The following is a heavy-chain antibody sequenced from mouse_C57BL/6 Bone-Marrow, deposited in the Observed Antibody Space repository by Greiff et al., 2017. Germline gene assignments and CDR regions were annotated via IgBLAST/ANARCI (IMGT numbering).Heavy chain of an antibody. Sequence: EVMLVESGEGLVKPGGSLKLSCAASGFTFSSYAMSWVRQTPEKRLEWVAYISSGGDYTYYADTVKGRFTISRDNARNTLYLQMSSLRSEDPAMYYCTRITTVVYYYAMDYWGQGTSVTVSS. D-gene: IGHD1-1*01. J-gene: IGHJ4*01. CDR2: ISSGGDYT. CDR1: GFTFSSYA. CDR3: TRITTVVYYYAMDY. V-gene: IGHV5-9-1*02.